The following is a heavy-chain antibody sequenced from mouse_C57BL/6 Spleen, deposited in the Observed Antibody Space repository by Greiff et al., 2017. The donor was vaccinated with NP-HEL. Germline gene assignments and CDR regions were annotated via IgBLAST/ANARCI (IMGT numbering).Heavy chain of an antibody. Sequence: VQRVESDAELVKPGASVKISCKVSGYTFTDHTIHWMKQRPEQGLEWIGYIYPRDGSTKYNEKFKGKATLTADKSSSTAYMQLNSLTSEDSAVYFCARPPYYYGSSYWYFDVWGTGTTVTVSS. CDR3: ARPPYYYGSSYWYFDV. CDR2: IYPRDGST. CDR1: GYTFTDHT. D-gene: IGHD1-1*01. V-gene: IGHV1-78*01. J-gene: IGHJ1*03.